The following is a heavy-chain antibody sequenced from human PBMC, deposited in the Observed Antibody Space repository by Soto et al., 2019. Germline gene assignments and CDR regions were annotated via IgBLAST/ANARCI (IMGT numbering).Heavy chain of an antibody. Sequence: ASVNGSFKSSGYTFTSYSMHWVRQAPGQRLEWMGWINAGNGNTKYSQKFQGRVTITRDTSASTAYMELSSLRSEDTAVYYCARDTGIAVAGNWFDPWGQGTLVTVPS. CDR1: GYTFTSYS. CDR3: ARDTGIAVAGNWFDP. D-gene: IGHD6-19*01. CDR2: INAGNGNT. J-gene: IGHJ5*02. V-gene: IGHV1-3*01.